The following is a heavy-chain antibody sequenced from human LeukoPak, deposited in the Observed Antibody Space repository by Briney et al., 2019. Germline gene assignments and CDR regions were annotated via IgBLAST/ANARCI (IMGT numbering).Heavy chain of an antibody. Sequence: GGSLRLSCAASRFTFSSYWMHWVRHAPGDGLVWVSRINRDGSTTSYGDSVKGRFTISRDNAKNTLYLQMNSLRAEDTAVYYCAREGPTVTTEIDYWGQGTLVTVSS. CDR2: INRDGSTT. J-gene: IGHJ4*02. V-gene: IGHV3-74*01. CDR3: AREGPTVTTEIDY. CDR1: RFTFSSYW. D-gene: IGHD4-17*01.